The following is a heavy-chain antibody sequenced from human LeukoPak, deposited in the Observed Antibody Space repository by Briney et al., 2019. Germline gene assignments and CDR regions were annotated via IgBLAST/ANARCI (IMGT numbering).Heavy chain of an antibody. V-gene: IGHV1-2*06. Sequence: ASVKVSCKASGYTFTGYYMHWVRQAPGQGLEWMGRINPNSGGTNYAQKFQGRVTMTRDTSISTAYMELSRLRSDDTAVYYCARLGIAVAGPGGFDYWGQGTLVTVSS. J-gene: IGHJ4*02. CDR1: GYTFTGYY. CDR2: INPNSGGT. D-gene: IGHD6-19*01. CDR3: ARLGIAVAGPGGFDY.